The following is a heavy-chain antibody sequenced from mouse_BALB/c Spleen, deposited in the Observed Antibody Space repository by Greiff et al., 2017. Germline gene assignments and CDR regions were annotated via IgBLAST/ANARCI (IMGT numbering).Heavy chain of an antibody. J-gene: IGHJ3*01. CDR2: INPSNGRT. Sequence: QVQLQQPGAELVKPGASVKLSCKASGYTFTSYWMHWVKQRPGQGLEWIGEINPSNGRTNYNEKFKSKATLTVDKSSSTAYMQLSSLTSEDSAVYYCARVRSTMITTEFAYWGQGTLVTVSA. D-gene: IGHD2-4*01. CDR1: GYTFTSYW. CDR3: ARVRSTMITTEFAY. V-gene: IGHV1S81*02.